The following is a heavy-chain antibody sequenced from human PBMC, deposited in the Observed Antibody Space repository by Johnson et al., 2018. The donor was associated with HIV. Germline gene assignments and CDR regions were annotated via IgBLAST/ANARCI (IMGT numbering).Heavy chain of an antibody. J-gene: IGHJ3*02. Sequence: MQLVESGGGVVQPGRSLRLSCAASGFTFSSYGMHWVRQAPGKGLEWVANIKQDGSEKYYVDSVNGRFTISRDNEKNSLYLQMNSLRAEDTAVYYCARDPFWLKAFDIWGQGTMVTVSS. D-gene: IGHD3-22*01. V-gene: IGHV3-7*01. CDR2: IKQDGSEK. CDR3: ARDPFWLKAFDI. CDR1: GFTFSSYG.